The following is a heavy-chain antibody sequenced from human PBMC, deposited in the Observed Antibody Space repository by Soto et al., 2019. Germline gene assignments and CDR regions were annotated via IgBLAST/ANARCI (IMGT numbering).Heavy chain of an antibody. CDR3: ASGVAGSAAEYFQH. D-gene: IGHD2-15*01. CDR2: ISAYNGNT. J-gene: IGHJ1*01. CDR1: GYTFTSYG. Sequence: ASLKVACKASGYTFTSYGISWVRQAPGQGLEWMGWISAYNGNTNYAQKLQGRVTMTTDTSTSTAYMELRSLRSDDTAVYYCASGVAGSAAEYFQHWGQGTLVTVSS. V-gene: IGHV1-18*01.